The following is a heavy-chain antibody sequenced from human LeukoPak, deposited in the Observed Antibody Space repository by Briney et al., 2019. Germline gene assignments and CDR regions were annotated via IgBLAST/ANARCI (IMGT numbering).Heavy chain of an antibody. Sequence: GGSLRLSCAASGFTFSSYSMNWVRQAPGKGLEWVSSISSSSSYIYYADSVKGRFTISRDNAKNSLYLQMNSLRAEDTAVYYCARGRPGKISMIVVITPPAFDYWGQGTLATVSS. V-gene: IGHV3-21*01. CDR1: GFTFSSYS. J-gene: IGHJ4*02. CDR3: ARGRPGKISMIVVITPPAFDY. CDR2: ISSSSSYI. D-gene: IGHD3-22*01.